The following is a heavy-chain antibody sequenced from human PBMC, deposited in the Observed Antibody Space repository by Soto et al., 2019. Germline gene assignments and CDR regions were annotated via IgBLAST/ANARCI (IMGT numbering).Heavy chain of an antibody. D-gene: IGHD6-19*01. V-gene: IGHV1-18*01. CDR3: ARDLGAGLVDY. CDR1: GYTFTSYA. CDR2: INVYNGNS. J-gene: IGHJ4*02. Sequence: QVQLVQSGAEVKKPGASVKVSCKASGYTFTSYAISWVRPAPGQGLEWMGWINVYNGNSKYAQKLHGRVTMTTGTSTSTAYMELRSLRSDDTAVYYCARDLGAGLVDYWGQGTLVTVSS.